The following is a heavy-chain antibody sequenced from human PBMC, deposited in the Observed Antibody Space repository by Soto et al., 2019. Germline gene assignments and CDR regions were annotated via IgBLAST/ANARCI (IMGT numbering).Heavy chain of an antibody. D-gene: IGHD1-26*01. CDR1: GFIFSSYT. Sequence: GGSLRLSCAASGFIFSSYTMNWVRQAPGKGLEWVSSSSSSSDYINYADSVKGRFTISRDNAKNSLYLQMNSLRAEDTAVYYCAPPEPYFDYWGQGTLVTVSS. CDR3: APPEPYFDY. CDR2: SSSSSDYI. V-gene: IGHV3-21*01. J-gene: IGHJ4*02.